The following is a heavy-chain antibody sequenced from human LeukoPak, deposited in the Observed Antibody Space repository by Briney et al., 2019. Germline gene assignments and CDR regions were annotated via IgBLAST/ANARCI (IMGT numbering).Heavy chain of an antibody. D-gene: IGHD3-3*01. CDR2: ISSSGSSI. V-gene: IGHV3-11*01. CDR1: GFTFSDYY. J-gene: IGHJ4*02. Sequence: PGGSLRLSCAASGFTFSDYYMSWIRQAPGKGLEWTSYISSSGSSIYYADSVKGRFTISRDNAKNSLYLQMNSLRAEDTAVYYCARSLRFLEWLKNFDYWGQGTLVTVSS. CDR3: ARSLRFLEWLKNFDY.